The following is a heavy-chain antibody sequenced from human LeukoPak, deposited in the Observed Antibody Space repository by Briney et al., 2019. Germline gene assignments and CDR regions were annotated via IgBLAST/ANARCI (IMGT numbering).Heavy chain of an antibody. J-gene: IGHJ4*02. CDR1: SGPISSGGYY. CDR2: IYHSGST. CDR3: ARDKYDFWSGYYGYFDY. D-gene: IGHD3-3*01. V-gene: IGHV4-30-2*01. Sequence: PSETLSLTCTVSSGPISSGGYYWSWIRQPPGKGLEWIGYIYHSGSTYYNPSLKSRVTISVDRSKNQFSLKLSSVTAADTAVYYCARDKYDFWSGYYGYFDYWGQGTLVTVSS.